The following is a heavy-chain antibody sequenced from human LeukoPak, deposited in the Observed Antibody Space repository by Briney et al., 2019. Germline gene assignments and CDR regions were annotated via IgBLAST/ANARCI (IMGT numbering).Heavy chain of an antibody. CDR2: IYYSGST. Sequence: SETLSLTCTVSGGSISSYYWSWIRQPPGKGLEWIGYIYYSGSTNYNPSLKSRVTISVDTSKNQFSLKLSSVTAADTAVYYCARGGDYYDSSDYAFDIWGQGTMVTVSS. CDR1: GGSISSYY. CDR3: ARGGDYYDSSDYAFDI. V-gene: IGHV4-59*01. J-gene: IGHJ3*02. D-gene: IGHD3-22*01.